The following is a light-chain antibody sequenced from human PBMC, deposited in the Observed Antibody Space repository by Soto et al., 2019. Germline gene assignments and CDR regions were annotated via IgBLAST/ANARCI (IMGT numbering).Light chain of an antibody. CDR3: QQYTHYPWT. CDR1: QNINYW. V-gene: IGKV1-5*03. Sequence: DIQLTQSPSTLSASVGDRVTITCRASQNINYWLAWYQQKPGKDPKLLIYQASSLESGVPSRFRGSGSGTDFTLTISSLQPDDFATYYCQQYTHYPWTCGRGTEVEIK. CDR2: QAS. J-gene: IGKJ1*01.